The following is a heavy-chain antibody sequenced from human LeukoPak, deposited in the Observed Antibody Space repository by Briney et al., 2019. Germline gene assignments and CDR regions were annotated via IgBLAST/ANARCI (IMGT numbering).Heavy chain of an antibody. CDR2: IKQDGSEK. CDR3: AREYSSSWYVRGNFDY. V-gene: IGHV3-7*01. J-gene: IGHJ4*02. Sequence: GGSLRLSCAASGFTFSSYWMTWVRQAPGKGLEWVANIKQDGSEKYYVDSVKGRFTISRDNAKNSLYLQMNSLRAEDTAVYYCAREYSSSWYVRGNFDYWGQGTLVTVSS. CDR1: GFTFSSYW. D-gene: IGHD6-13*01.